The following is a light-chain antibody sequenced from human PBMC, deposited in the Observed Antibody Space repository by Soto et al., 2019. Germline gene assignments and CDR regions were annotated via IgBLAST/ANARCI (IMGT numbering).Light chain of an antibody. J-gene: IGKJ5*01. CDR3: QQGSSLPIT. Sequence: DIPMTQSPSSVSASVGDRVTITCRASQDINTWLAWYQRKPGQDLKLLIYATSSLQSGVPSRFSGSGSGTDFTLTISSLQPEDFATYYCQQGSSLPITFGQGTRLEIK. V-gene: IGKV1D-12*01. CDR2: ATS. CDR1: QDINTW.